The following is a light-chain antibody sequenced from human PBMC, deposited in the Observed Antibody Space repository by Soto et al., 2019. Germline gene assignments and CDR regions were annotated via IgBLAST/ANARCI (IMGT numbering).Light chain of an antibody. CDR1: SSDVGSYNR. CDR3: KSYTSSSTYV. V-gene: IGLV2-18*03. J-gene: IGLJ1*01. Sequence: QSVLTQPPSLSGSPGQSVTISCTGTSSDVGSYNRVSWYQQPPGTAPKLMIYEVSNRPSGVPDRFSGSKSGNTASLTTSGLQAEDEADYYCKSYTSSSTYVFGTGTKVTVL. CDR2: EVS.